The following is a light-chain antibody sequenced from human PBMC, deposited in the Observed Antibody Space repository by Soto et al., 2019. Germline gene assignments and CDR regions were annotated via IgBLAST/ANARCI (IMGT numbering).Light chain of an antibody. CDR2: DAY. Sequence: EVVLTQSPVTLSLSPGERATLSCRASQSFRGLLAWYRQKPGQAPRLLIYDAYNRATGIPPRFSGSGSGTDFTLTISSLEPEDSAVYYCQQRHMWPITCGQGTRPEIK. CDR1: QSFRGL. J-gene: IGKJ5*01. CDR3: QQRHMWPIT. V-gene: IGKV3-11*01.